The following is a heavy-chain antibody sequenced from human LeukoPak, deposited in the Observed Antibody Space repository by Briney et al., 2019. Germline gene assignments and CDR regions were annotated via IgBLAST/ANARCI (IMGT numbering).Heavy chain of an antibody. Sequence: SETLSLTCGVSGGSVSSTNWWTWIRQPPGKGLEWIGEVHLDGRTNFNPSLKSRLTMPVDLSENHVSLKLTSVTAADTAAYYCAREGGFYRPLDYSGQGTLVTVSS. CDR1: GGSVSSTNW. CDR2: VHLDGRT. D-gene: IGHD6-25*01. CDR3: AREGGFYRPLDY. J-gene: IGHJ4*02. V-gene: IGHV4-4*02.